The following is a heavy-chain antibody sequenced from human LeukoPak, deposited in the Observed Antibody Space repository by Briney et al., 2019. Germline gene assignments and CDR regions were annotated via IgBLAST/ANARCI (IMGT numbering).Heavy chain of an antibody. V-gene: IGHV3-23*01. CDR3: AKGRWGDV. CDR1: GFTFSSYA. D-gene: IGHD7-27*01. J-gene: IGHJ6*04. CDR2: FGESGSST. Sequence: GGSLRLSCVASGFTFSSYAMTWARQAPGKGLEWVSTFGESGSSTYYADFVKGRFTIYRDNSKNSVYLQMNSLRVEDTAIYYCAKGRWGDVWGKGTTVTVSS.